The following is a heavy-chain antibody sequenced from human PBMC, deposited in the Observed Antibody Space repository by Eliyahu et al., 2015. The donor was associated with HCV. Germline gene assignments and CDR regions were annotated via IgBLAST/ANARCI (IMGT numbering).Heavy chain of an antibody. CDR2: VSSNGVYT. D-gene: IGHD1-1*01. CDR3: ARAVRTTGNTWFDP. J-gene: IGHJ5*02. V-gene: IGHV3-64*01. Sequence: EVQLVESGGGLVQPGGSLRLSCAASGFTFTTYAFYWVRQTPGKGLEYVSAVSSNGVYTYYENSVKGRFTISRDNSRNTLYLQMDSLRAEDTAIYYCARAVRTTGNTWFDPWGRGTLVTVSS. CDR1: GFTFTTYA.